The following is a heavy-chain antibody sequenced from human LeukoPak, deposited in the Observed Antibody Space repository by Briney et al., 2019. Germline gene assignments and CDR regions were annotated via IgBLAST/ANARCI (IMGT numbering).Heavy chain of an antibody. D-gene: IGHD1-1*01. V-gene: IGHV5-51*01. CDR2: IYPGDSDT. J-gene: IGHJ4*02. Sequence: PGGSLQISCQGSGSPFTSYWSGWVRQMPGKGLEWMGIIYPGDSDTRYSPSFQGQVTTSADKSISTAYLQWSSLKASDTAMYYCARLETGTFDFDYWGQGTLVTVSS. CDR3: ARLETGTFDFDY. CDR1: GSPFTSYW.